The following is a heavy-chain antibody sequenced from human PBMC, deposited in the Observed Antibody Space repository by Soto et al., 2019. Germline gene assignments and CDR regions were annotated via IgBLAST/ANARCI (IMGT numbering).Heavy chain of an antibody. CDR2: ISGSGNST. CDR1: GFTLSSYA. CDR3: AKTIMVPHFDY. J-gene: IGHJ4*02. Sequence: LRLSCAASGFTLSSYAMSWVRQAPGKGLAWVSLISGSGNSTYYADSVKGRFTISRDKSKNTLYLQMNSLRAEDTAVYYCAKTIMVPHFDYWGQGTLVTVSS. V-gene: IGHV3-23*01. D-gene: IGHD2-8*01.